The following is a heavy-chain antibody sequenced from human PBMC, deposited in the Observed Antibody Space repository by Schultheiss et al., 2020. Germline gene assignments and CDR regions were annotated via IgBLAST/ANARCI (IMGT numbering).Heavy chain of an antibody. D-gene: IGHD1-1*01. Sequence: GGSLRLSCAASGFTFDDYAMHWVRQAPGKGLEWVSGISWNSGSTYYADSVKGRFTISRDNSKNTLYLQMNSLRAEDTAVYYCAKGYRGGNYYYYYMDVWGKGTTVTVSS. V-gene: IGHV3-23*01. CDR3: AKGYRGGNYYYYYMDV. CDR1: GFTFDDYA. CDR2: ISWNSGST. J-gene: IGHJ6*03.